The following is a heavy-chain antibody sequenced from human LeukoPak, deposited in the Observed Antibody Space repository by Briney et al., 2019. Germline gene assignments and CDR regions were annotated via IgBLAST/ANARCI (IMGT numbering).Heavy chain of an antibody. Sequence: ASVKASCKASGYTFTGYYMHWVRQAPGQGLEWMGWINPNSGGTNYVQKFQGRVTMTRDTSISTAYMELSRLRSDDTAVYYCASRSPRYSSGWLSIDYWGQGTLVTVSS. V-gene: IGHV1-2*02. CDR1: GYTFTGYY. D-gene: IGHD6-19*01. CDR3: ASRSPRYSSGWLSIDY. CDR2: INPNSGGT. J-gene: IGHJ4*02.